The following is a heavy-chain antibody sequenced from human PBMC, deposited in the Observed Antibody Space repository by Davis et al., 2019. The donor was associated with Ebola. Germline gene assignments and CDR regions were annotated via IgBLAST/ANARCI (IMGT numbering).Heavy chain of an antibody. Sequence: MPSETLSLTCTVSGGSISSSSYYWSWIRQPPGKGLEWIGEINHSGSTNYNPSLKSRVTISVDTSKNQFSLKLSSVTAADTAVYYCARDAPIAAAGTIWFDPWGQGTLVTVSS. CDR1: GGSISSSSYY. J-gene: IGHJ5*02. CDR3: ARDAPIAAAGTIWFDP. D-gene: IGHD6-13*01. V-gene: IGHV4-39*07. CDR2: INHSGST.